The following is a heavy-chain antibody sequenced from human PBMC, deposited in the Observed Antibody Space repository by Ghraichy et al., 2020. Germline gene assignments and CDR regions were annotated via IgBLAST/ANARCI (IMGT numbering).Heavy chain of an antibody. CDR2: ISYSGST. V-gene: IGHV4-59*01. J-gene: IGHJ4*02. Sequence: SETLSLACTVSGGSISDYYWSWIRQPPGKGLEWIGYISYSGSTKYNPSLKSRVTISLDTSKNQFSLKLSSVTAADTAVYYCARDHGSGYFTVGYWGQGTLVTVSS. D-gene: IGHD3-3*01. CDR1: GGSISDYY. CDR3: ARDHGSGYFTVGY.